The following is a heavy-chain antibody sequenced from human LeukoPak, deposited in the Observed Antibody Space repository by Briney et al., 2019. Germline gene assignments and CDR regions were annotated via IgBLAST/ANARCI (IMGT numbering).Heavy chain of an antibody. J-gene: IGHJ6*02. D-gene: IGHD6-19*01. Sequence: ASVKVSCKASGYTFTSYYMHWVRQAPGQGLEWMGLINPSGGSTSYAQKFQGRVTMTRDTSTSTVYMELSSLRSEDTAVYYCARDSLSGWYIYYYYYGMDVWGQGTTVTVSS. CDR1: GYTFTSYY. V-gene: IGHV1-46*01. CDR3: ARDSLSGWYIYYYYYGMDV. CDR2: INPSGGST.